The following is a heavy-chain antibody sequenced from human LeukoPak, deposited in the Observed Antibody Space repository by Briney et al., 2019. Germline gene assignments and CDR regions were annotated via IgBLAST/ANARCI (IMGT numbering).Heavy chain of an antibody. CDR2: ISSSSSYI. Sequence: GGSLRLSCAASGFTFSSYSMNWVRQAPGKGLEWVSSISSSSSYIYYADSVKGRFTISRDNAKNSLYLQMSSLRAEDTAVYYCARDYAGYYYYMDVWGKGTTVTVSS. J-gene: IGHJ6*03. D-gene: IGHD3-16*01. CDR3: ARDYAGYYYYMDV. V-gene: IGHV3-21*01. CDR1: GFTFSSYS.